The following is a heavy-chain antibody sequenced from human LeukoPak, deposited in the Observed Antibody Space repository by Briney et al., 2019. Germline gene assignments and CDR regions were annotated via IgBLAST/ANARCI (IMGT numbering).Heavy chain of an antibody. V-gene: IGHV3-33*07. CDR1: AFTFSNYA. Sequence: GGSLRLSCAASAFTFSNYAMYWVRQAPGKGLEWVAIIWYDGSNIYYADSVKVRFTISRDNSKNTLYLQMNSLRAEDTAVYYCARGAYCSGGRCPGAFDIWGQGTMVTVSS. D-gene: IGHD2-15*01. CDR3: ARGAYCSGGRCPGAFDI. J-gene: IGHJ3*02. CDR2: IWYDGSNI.